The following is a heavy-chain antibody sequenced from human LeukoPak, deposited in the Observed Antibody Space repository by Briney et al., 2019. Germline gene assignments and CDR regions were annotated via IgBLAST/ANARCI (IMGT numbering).Heavy chain of an antibody. Sequence: PSETLSLTCTVSGVSITNYYWAWIRQPAGKGLEWIGRMYISGSTNYNPSLKSRVSISIDKTKNQFSLKLRSVTAADTAIYYCASDYLVGAPLDSWGQGTLVTVSS. CDR1: GVSITNYY. CDR2: MYISGST. V-gene: IGHV4-4*07. CDR3: ASDYLVGAPLDS. J-gene: IGHJ4*02. D-gene: IGHD1-26*01.